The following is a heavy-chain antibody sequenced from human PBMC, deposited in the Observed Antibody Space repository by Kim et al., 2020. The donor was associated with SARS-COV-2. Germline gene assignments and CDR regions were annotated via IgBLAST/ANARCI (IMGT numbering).Heavy chain of an antibody. Sequence: NPTYAQGFTGRFGLSWDTSVSTAYLQISSLKAEDTAVYYCARGPRGGWDYWGQGTLVTVSS. V-gene: IGHV7-4-1*02. D-gene: IGHD6-19*01. J-gene: IGHJ4*02. CDR2: NP. CDR3: ARGPRGGWDY.